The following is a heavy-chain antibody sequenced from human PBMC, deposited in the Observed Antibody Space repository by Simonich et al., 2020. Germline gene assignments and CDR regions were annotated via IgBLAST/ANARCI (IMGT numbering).Heavy chain of an antibody. CDR1: GYTFTSYD. CDR2: MNPNSGNT. J-gene: IGHJ5*02. CDR3: ARARYCSSTSCYNWFDP. Sequence: QVQLVQSGAEVKKPGASVKVSCKASGYTFTSYDINWVRQATGQGREGMGGMNPNSGNTGYAHKFQGRVTITRNTSISTAYMELSSLRSEDTAVYYCARARYCSSTSCYNWFDPWGQGTLVTVSS. D-gene: IGHD2-2*01. V-gene: IGHV1-8*03.